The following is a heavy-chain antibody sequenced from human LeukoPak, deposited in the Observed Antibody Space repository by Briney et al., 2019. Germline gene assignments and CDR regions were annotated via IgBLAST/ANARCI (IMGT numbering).Heavy chain of an antibody. V-gene: IGHV3-11*01. Sequence: GGFLRLSCAASGFTFSDHYMSWIRQTPGKGLEWVSYIYNSASNTYYADSVKGRFTISRDNAKNVLYLQMNNLRVEDTAVYYCARGHYGLDVWGQGTTVTVSS. CDR1: GFTFSDHY. CDR3: ARGHYGLDV. CDR2: IYNSASNT. J-gene: IGHJ6*02.